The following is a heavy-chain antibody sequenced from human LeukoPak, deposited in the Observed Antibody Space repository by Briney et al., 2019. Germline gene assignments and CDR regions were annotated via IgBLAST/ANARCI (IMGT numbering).Heavy chain of an antibody. CDR1: GGSISSYY. CDR2: IYYSGST. CDR3: ARAAVVVPAAILWFDP. J-gene: IGHJ5*02. Sequence: PSETLSLTCTVSGGSISSYYWSWIRQPRGKGLEWIGYIYYSGSTNYNPSLKSRVTISVDTSKNQFSLKLSSVTAADTAVYYCARAAVVVPAAILWFDPWGQGTLVTVSS. V-gene: IGHV4-59*01. D-gene: IGHD2-2*02.